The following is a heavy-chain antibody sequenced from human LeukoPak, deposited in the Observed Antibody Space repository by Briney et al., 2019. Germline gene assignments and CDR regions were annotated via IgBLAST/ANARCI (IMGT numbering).Heavy chain of an antibody. CDR2: ISSSSSYI. CDR1: GLAFSSYA. D-gene: IGHD2-2*01. V-gene: IGHV3-21*01. Sequence: GGSLRLSCAASGLAFSSYAMSWVRQAPGKRLEWVSSISSSSSYIYYADSVKGRFTISRDNAKNSLYLQMNSLRAEDTAVYYCARAREWCSSTSCYDDAFDIWGQGTMVTVSS. J-gene: IGHJ3*02. CDR3: ARAREWCSSTSCYDDAFDI.